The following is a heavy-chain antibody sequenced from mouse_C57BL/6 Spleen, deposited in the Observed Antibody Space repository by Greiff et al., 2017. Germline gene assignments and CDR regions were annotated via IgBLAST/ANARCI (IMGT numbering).Heavy chain of an antibody. CDR1: GYAFSSSW. V-gene: IGHV1-82*01. CDR3: ARYIYYDYDGFAY. D-gene: IGHD2-4*01. J-gene: IGHJ3*01. CDR2: IYPGDGDT. Sequence: VKLMESGPELVKPGASVKISCKASGYAFSSSWMNWVKQRPGKGLEWIGRIYPGDGDTTYNGKVKGKATLTAYKSSSTAYMQLSSLTAEDSAVYFCARYIYYDYDGFAYWGQGTLVTVSA.